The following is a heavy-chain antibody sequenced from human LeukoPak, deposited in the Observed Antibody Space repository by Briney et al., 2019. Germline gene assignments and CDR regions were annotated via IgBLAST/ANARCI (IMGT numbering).Heavy chain of an antibody. CDR2: INPNSGGT. Sequence: GASVKVSCKASGYTFTGYYMHWVRQAPGQGLEWMGWINPNSGGTNYAQKFQGRVTMTRDTSISTAYMELSRLRSVDTAVYYCARDSRRHIVVVTAVGDYWGQGTLVTVSS. V-gene: IGHV1-2*02. D-gene: IGHD2-21*02. CDR3: ARDSRRHIVVVTAVGDY. J-gene: IGHJ4*02. CDR1: GYTFTGYY.